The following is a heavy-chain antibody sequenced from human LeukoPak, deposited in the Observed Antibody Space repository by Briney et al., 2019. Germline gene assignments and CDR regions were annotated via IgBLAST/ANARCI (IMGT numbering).Heavy chain of an antibody. D-gene: IGHD2-21*02. J-gene: IGHJ4*02. V-gene: IGHV4-39*07. CDR3: ARDWRSGGDHFDY. Sequence: SETLSLTCTVSGGSISSRSYYWGWIRQPPGKGLEWIGSIYYSGSTYYNPSLKSRVTISVDTSKNQFSLKLSSVTAEDTAVYYCARDWRSGGDHFDYWGQGTLVTVSS. CDR2: IYYSGST. CDR1: GGSISSRSYY.